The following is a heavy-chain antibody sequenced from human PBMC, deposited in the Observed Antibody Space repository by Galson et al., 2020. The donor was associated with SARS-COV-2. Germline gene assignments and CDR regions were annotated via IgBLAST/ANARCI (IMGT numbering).Heavy chain of an antibody. CDR2: FDPEDGET. Sequence: ASVKVSCKVSGYTLIELSMHWVRQAPGKGLEWMGGFDPEDGETIYAQKFQGRVTMTEDTSTDTAYMELSSLRSEDTAVYYCATQPGIAAAGTPYGWFDPWGQGTLVTVSS. CDR1: GYTLIELS. D-gene: IGHD6-13*01. CDR3: ATQPGIAAAGTPYGWFDP. V-gene: IGHV1-24*01. J-gene: IGHJ5*02.